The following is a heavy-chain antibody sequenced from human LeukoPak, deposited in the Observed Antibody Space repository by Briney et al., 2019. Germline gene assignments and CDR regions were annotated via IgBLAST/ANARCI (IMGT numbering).Heavy chain of an antibody. CDR3: ARRGVTMVRGVRGSRYYYYYMDV. V-gene: IGHV1-46*01. Sequence: GASVKVSCKASGYTFTSYYMHWVRQAPGQGLEWMGIINPSGGSTSYAQKFQGRVTMTRDTSTSTVYMELGSLRSEDTAVYYCARRGVTMVRGVRGSRYYYYYMDVWGKGTTVTISS. D-gene: IGHD3-10*01. CDR2: INPSGGST. CDR1: GYTFTSYY. J-gene: IGHJ6*03.